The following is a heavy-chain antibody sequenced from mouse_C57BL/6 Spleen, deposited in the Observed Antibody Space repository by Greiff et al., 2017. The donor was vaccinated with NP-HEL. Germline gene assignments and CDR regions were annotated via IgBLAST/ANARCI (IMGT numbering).Heavy chain of an antibody. CDR3: ARYAGSYYYAMDY. D-gene: IGHD1-1*01. CDR2: ISYSGST. Sequence: DVKLQESGPGLAKPSQTLSLTCSVTGYSITSDYWNWIRKFPGNKLEYMGYISYSGSTYYNPSLKSRISITRDTSKNQYYLQLNSVTTEDTATYYCARYAGSYYYAMDYWGQGTSVTVSS. CDR1: GYSITSDY. V-gene: IGHV3-8*01. J-gene: IGHJ4*01.